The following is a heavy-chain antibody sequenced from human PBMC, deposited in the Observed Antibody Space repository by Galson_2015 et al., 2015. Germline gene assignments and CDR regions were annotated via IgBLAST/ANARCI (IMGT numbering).Heavy chain of an antibody. J-gene: IGHJ6*03. V-gene: IGHV1-18*01. CDR1: GYTFTSYG. CDR2: ISAYNGNT. CDR3: ARFNHHRAIVVVPAAPFRYYMDV. D-gene: IGHD2-2*01. Sequence: SVKVSCKASGYTFTSYGISWVRQAPGQGLEWMGWISAYNGNTNYAQKLQGRVTMTTDTSTSTAYMELRSLRSDDTAVYYCARFNHHRAIVVVPAAPFRYYMDVWGKGTTVTVSS.